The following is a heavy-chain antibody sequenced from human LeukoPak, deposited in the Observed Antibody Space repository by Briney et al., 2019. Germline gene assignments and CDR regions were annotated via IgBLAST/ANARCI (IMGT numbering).Heavy chain of an antibody. CDR2: ISGDGGST. CDR3: AKDALDSGSYSAHYYYYGMDV. CDR1: GFTFDDYA. D-gene: IGHD1-26*01. Sequence: GGSLRLSCAASGFTFDDYAMHWVRQAPGKGLEWVSLISGDGGSTYYADSVKGRFTISRDNSKNSLYLQMNSLRTEDTALYYCAKDALDSGSYSAHYYYYGMDVWGQGTTVTVSS. J-gene: IGHJ6*02. V-gene: IGHV3-43*02.